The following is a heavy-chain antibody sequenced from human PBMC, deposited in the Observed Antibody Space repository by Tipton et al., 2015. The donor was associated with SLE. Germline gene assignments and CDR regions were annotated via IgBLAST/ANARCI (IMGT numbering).Heavy chain of an antibody. CDR2: IQEDGSEK. J-gene: IGHJ4*02. D-gene: IGHD3-3*01. V-gene: IGHV3-7*03. Sequence: SLRLSCAASGFTFSSYWMTWVRQAPGKGLAWVANIQEDGSEKKYVDSVKGRFTISRDNSKNSLYLQMNGLRAEDTAIYYCARSPVDFWNGYSTWGQGTLVAVSS. CDR3: ARSPVDFWNGYST. CDR1: GFTFSSYW.